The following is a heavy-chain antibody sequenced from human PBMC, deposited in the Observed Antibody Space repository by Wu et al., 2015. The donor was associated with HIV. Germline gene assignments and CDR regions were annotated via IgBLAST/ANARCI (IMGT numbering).Heavy chain of an antibody. J-gene: IGHJ6*03. Sequence: QVQLVQSGAEVKKPGSSVKISCKASGGTFSSYAVNWVRQAPGQGLEWMGNIIHIFDSRNYAQKFEGRVTITADESATTAYMELTSLRSEDTAVYYCTIGQAIMIRDYYYMDVWGRGTTVTVSS. CDR2: IIHIFDSR. CDR3: TIGQAIMIRDYYYMDV. V-gene: IGHV1-69*13. D-gene: IGHD3-16*01. CDR1: GGTFSSYA.